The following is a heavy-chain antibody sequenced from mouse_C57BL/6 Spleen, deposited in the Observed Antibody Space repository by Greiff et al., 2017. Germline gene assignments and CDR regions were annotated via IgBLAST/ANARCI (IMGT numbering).Heavy chain of an antibody. Sequence: VQLQQPGAELVKPGASVKLSCKASGYTFTSYWMHWVKQRPGQGLEWIGMIHPNSGSTNYNEKFKSKATLTVDKSSSTAYMQLSSLTSEDSAVYYCAYYSKGGYAMDYWGQGTSVTVSS. V-gene: IGHV1-64*01. D-gene: IGHD2-12*01. CDR3: AYYSKGGYAMDY. CDR2: IHPNSGST. CDR1: GYTFTSYW. J-gene: IGHJ4*01.